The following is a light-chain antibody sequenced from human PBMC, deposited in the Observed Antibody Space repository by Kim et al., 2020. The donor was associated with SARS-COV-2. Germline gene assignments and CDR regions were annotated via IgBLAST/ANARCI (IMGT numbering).Light chain of an antibody. CDR1: TSNIGDNT. Sequence: QSMLTQPPSASGTPGQRVTISCSGTTSNIGDNTVNWFQQVPGTAPKLLMYTNSQRPSGVPDRFSGSKSGTSASLAISGLQSEDEADYYCAAWDDSLSSWVFGGGTKVTVL. CDR3: AAWDDSLSSWV. V-gene: IGLV1-44*01. CDR2: TNS. J-gene: IGLJ3*02.